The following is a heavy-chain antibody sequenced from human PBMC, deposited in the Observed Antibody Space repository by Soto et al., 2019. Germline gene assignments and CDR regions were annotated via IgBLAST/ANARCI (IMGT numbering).Heavy chain of an antibody. CDR3: SRFIMVGGWFGPNYYHGMDV. CDR1: GYTFSNYG. CDR2: ISGYNGNT. V-gene: IGHV1-18*01. D-gene: IGHD6-19*01. J-gene: IGHJ6*02. Sequence: QVQLVQSGAEVKKPGASVTVSCKTSGYTFSNYGINWVRQAPGQGLEWMGWISGYNGNTNYAQTVQGEVTMTTDTSTGTVYMELRSLKSDDTAIYYCSRFIMVGGWFGPNYYHGMDVWGQGTTVTVSS.